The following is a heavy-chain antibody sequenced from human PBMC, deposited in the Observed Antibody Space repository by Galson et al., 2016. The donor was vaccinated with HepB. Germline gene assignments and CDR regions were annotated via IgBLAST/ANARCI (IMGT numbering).Heavy chain of an antibody. CDR1: GFTFSSYW. J-gene: IGHJ5*02. CDR2: ISWNSGSI. V-gene: IGHV3-9*01. Sequence: SLRLSCAASGFTFSSYWMSWVRQAPGKGLEWVSGISWNSGSIGYADSVKGRFTISRDNAKNSLYLQMNSLRPEDTALYYCAKSGTYSSSSGWFDPWGQGTLVTVSS. CDR3: AKSGTYSSSSGWFDP. D-gene: IGHD6-6*01.